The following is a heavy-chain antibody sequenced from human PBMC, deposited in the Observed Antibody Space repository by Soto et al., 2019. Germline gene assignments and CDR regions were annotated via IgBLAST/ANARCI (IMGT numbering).Heavy chain of an antibody. CDR3: ARFRCGGDCYYDY. CDR1: GYTFTSYA. V-gene: IGHV1-3*01. D-gene: IGHD2-21*02. CDR2: INAGNGNT. J-gene: IGHJ4*02. Sequence: GASVKVSCKASGYTFTSYAMHWVRQAPGQRLEWMGWINAGNGNTKYSQKFQGRVTITRDTSASTAYMELSSLRSEDTAVYYCARFRCGGDCYYDYWGQGTLVTVSS.